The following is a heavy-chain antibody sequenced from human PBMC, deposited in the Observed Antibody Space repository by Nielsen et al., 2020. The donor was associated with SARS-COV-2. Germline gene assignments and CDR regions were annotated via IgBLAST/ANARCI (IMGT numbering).Heavy chain of an antibody. CDR1: GYTFTSYY. CDR3: AREGLVVAATDYYYYGMDV. CDR2: INPSGGST. V-gene: IGHV1-46*01. D-gene: IGHD2-15*01. J-gene: IGHJ6*02. Sequence: ASVKVSCKASGYTFTSYYMHWVRQAPGQGLEWMGIINPSGGSTSYAQKFQGRVTMTRDTSISTAYMELSRLRSDDTAVYYCAREGLVVAATDYYYYGMDVWGQGTTVTVSS.